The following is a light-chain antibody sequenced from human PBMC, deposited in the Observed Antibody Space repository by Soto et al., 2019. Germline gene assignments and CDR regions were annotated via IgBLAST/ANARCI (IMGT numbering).Light chain of an antibody. CDR1: QTISSW. CDR3: QHHNSYSEA. J-gene: IGKJ1*01. Sequence: DIQMTQSPSTLSGSVGDRVTMTWRASQTISSWLAWYQQKPGKAPKLLIYKASTLKSGVPSRFSGSGSGTEFTLTISSLQPDDFATYYCQHHNSYSEAFGQGTKVDIK. CDR2: KAS. V-gene: IGKV1-5*03.